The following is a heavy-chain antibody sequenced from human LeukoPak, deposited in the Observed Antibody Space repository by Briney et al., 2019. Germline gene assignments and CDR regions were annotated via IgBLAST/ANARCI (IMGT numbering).Heavy chain of an antibody. Sequence: ASVKVSCKASGYTFTGYYMHWVRQAPGQGLEWMGWINPNSGGTNHAQKFQGRVTMTRDTSISTAYMELSRLRSDDTAVYYCARRTAAAGIIDYWGQGTLVTVSS. J-gene: IGHJ4*02. CDR2: INPNSGGT. V-gene: IGHV1-2*02. CDR1: GYTFTGYY. D-gene: IGHD6-13*01. CDR3: ARRTAAAGIIDY.